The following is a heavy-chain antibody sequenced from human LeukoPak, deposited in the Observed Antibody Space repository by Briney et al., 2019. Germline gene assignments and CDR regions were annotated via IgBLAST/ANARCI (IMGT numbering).Heavy chain of an antibody. V-gene: IGHV3-9*01. J-gene: IGHJ6*03. CDR1: GFTFDDYA. CDR3: AKAGDYYYYYYYMDV. Sequence: GRSLRLSCAASGFTFDDYAMHWVRQAPGKGLEWVSGISWNSGSIGYADSVKGRFTISRDNAKNSLYLQMNSLRAEDTALYYYAKAGDYYYYYYYMDVWGKGTTVTVSS. CDR2: ISWNSGSI. D-gene: IGHD4-17*01.